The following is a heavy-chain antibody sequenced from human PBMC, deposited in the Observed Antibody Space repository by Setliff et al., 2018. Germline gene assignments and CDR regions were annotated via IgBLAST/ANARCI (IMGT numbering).Heavy chain of an antibody. V-gene: IGHV1-69*13. D-gene: IGHD2-2*01. CDR2: IIPIFGTP. Sequence: SVKVSCKASGGTFSRSAISWVRQAPGQGLEWMGGIIPIFGTPTYAQKFQGRVTIIADESTSTTYVEVRSLTSDDTAVYYCARGPVDFVVVPAAAKFDYWGQGTLVTVSS. CDR1: GGTFSRSA. J-gene: IGHJ4*02. CDR3: ARGPVDFVVVPAAAKFDY.